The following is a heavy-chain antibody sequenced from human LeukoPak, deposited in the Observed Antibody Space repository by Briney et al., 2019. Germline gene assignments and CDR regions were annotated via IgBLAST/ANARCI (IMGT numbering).Heavy chain of an antibody. CDR3: ARDRPFPSLGEASNWFDP. CDR2: INPNSGGT. D-gene: IGHD2/OR15-2a*01. Sequence: ASVTVSCTASGYTFTVYYMHWVRQAPGQGLEWMGWINPNSGGTNYAQKFQGRVTMTRDTSISPAYMELSRLRSDDTAVYYCARDRPFPSLGEASNWFDPWGQGTLVTVSS. V-gene: IGHV1-2*02. J-gene: IGHJ5*02. CDR1: GYTFTVYY.